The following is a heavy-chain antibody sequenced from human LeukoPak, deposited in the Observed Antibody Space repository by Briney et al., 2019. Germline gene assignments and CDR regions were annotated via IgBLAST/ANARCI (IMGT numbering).Heavy chain of an antibody. CDR1: GFAFSDYS. J-gene: IGHJ4*02. CDR3: AKIPYGVPTLSGYFDY. CDR2: IRGSRSGLGSGN. V-gene: IGHV3-23*05. D-gene: IGHD4/OR15-4a*01. Sequence: AGGSLRLSCAASGFAFSDYSMNWVRQAPGKGLEWVADIRGSRSGLGSGNYYADSVRGRFTISRDNPKNTLYLQMNSLRAEDTAVYYCAKIPYGVPTLSGYFDYWGQGTLVAVSS.